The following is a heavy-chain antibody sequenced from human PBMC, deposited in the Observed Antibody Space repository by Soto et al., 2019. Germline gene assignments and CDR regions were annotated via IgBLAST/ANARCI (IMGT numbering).Heavy chain of an antibody. CDR1: GGTFSSDS. CDR3: ARSGGLDRDFNY. D-gene: IGHD3-10*01. J-gene: IGHJ4*02. Sequence: QVQLVQSGAEVKKPGSSVKVSCKASGGTFSSDSFSWVRQAPGQGLEWMGGIIPMFDTPIYAQTFQDRVTITGPEAASTACMQRSSLRSGDTAVYYCARSGGLDRDFNYWGQGSLVTVSS. V-gene: IGHV1-69*12. CDR2: IIPMFDTP.